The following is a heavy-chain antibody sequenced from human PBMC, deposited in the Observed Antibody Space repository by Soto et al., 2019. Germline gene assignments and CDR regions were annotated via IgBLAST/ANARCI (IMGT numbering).Heavy chain of an antibody. CDR3: ARGPSIAARPPDY. CDR1: GGSISSYY. Sequence: PSETLSLTCTVSGGSISSYYWSWIRQPPGKGLEWIGYIYYSGSTNYSPSLKSRVTISVDTSKNQFSLKLSSVTAADTAVYYCARGPSIAARPPDYWGQGTLVTVSS. V-gene: IGHV4-59*01. CDR2: IYYSGST. D-gene: IGHD6-6*01. J-gene: IGHJ4*02.